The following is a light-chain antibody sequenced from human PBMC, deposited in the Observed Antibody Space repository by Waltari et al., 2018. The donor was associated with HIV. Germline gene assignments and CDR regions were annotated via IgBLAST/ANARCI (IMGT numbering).Light chain of an antibody. J-gene: IGLJ3*02. CDR2: STH. V-gene: IGLV1-44*01. CDR3: AAWDDSLAWV. Sequence: QSVLPQPPSASGTPGQRVTNSCSGSSPNIASNTVNWYQQLPGTAPKLLIYSTHRRPSGFPDRFSGSKSGTSASLAISGLQSEDEADYYCAAWDDSLAWVFGGGTKLTVL. CDR1: SPNIASNT.